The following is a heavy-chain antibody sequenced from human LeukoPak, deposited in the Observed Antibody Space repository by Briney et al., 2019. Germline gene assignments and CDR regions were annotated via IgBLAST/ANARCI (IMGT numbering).Heavy chain of an antibody. J-gene: IGHJ4*02. D-gene: IGHD3-22*01. V-gene: IGHV1-46*01. CDR1: GYTFTNHY. CDR2: INPSGGGT. Sequence: ASVKVSCKASGYTFTNHYIHWVRRAPGQGLEWMGVINPSGGGTSYAQKFQGRVTMTRDTSTSTVYMELSSLRSEDTAVYYCAREEMYYDGSGYYYGPYFDYWGQGTLVTVSS. CDR3: AREEMYYDGSGYYYGPYFDY.